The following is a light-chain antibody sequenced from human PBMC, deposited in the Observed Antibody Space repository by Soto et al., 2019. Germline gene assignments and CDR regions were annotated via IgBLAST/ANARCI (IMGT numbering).Light chain of an antibody. Sequence: EIVLTQSPGTLSLSPGERATLSCRASQSVSSSYLAWYQQKPGQAPRLLIYGASSRATGIPDRFSGSGSGTDCTLTISRLEPDDFAVYYCQQYGSSPTWTFGQGTTVEIK. CDR3: QQYGSSPTWT. CDR2: GAS. V-gene: IGKV3-20*01. J-gene: IGKJ1*01. CDR1: QSVSSSY.